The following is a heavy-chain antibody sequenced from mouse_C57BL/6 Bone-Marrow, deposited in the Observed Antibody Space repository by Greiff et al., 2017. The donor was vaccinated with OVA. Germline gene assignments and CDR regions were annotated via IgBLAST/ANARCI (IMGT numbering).Heavy chain of an antibody. CDR3: ARRDVRYAMDY. J-gene: IGHJ4*01. Sequence: EVKVVESGGDLVKPGGSLKLSCAASGFTFSSYGMSWVRQTPDKRLEWVATISSGGSYTYYPASVKGRFTISRDNTKNTLYLQMSILKSEDTAMYFCARRDVRYAMDYWGQGTSVTVSS. CDR1: GFTFSSYG. D-gene: IGHD1-1*01. V-gene: IGHV5-6*02. CDR2: ISSGGSYT.